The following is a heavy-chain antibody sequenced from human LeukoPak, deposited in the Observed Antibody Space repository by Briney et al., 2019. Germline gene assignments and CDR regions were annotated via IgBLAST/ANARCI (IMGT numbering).Heavy chain of an antibody. Sequence: PGGSLRLSCAASGFTFSSYAMSWVRQAPGKGLEWVASIKQDGSDKYYVDSVKGRFTISRDNAENSLYLQMNSLRAEDTAVYYCARYTQTPGDWGQGTLVTVSS. V-gene: IGHV3-7*04. CDR2: IKQDGSDK. J-gene: IGHJ4*02. CDR3: ARYTQTPGD. D-gene: IGHD7-27*01. CDR1: GFTFSSYA.